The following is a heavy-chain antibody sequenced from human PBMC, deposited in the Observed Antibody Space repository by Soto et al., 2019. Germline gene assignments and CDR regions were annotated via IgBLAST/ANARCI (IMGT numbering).Heavy chain of an antibody. CDR1: GGSISSYY. CDR3: ARDYGDYVFDY. CDR2: IYYSGST. D-gene: IGHD4-17*01. V-gene: IGHV4-59*01. J-gene: IGHJ4*02. Sequence: SETLSLTCTVSGGSISSYYWSWIRQPPGKGLEWIGYIYYSGSTNYNPSLKSRVTISVDTSKNQFSLKLSSVTAADTAVYYCARDYGDYVFDYWGQGTLVTVSS.